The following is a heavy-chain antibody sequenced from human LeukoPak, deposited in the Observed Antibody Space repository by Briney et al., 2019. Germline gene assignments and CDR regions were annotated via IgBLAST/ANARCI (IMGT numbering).Heavy chain of an antibody. CDR3: ARNRIRDDAFDI. CDR2: IYYSGST. Sequence: TSETLSLTCTVSGGSISSYYWSWIRQPPGKGLEWIGYIYYSGSTNYNPSLKSRVTISVDTSKNQFPLKLSSVTAADTAAYYCARNRIRDDAFDIWGQGTMVTVSS. V-gene: IGHV4-59*08. D-gene: IGHD3-3*02. CDR1: GGSISSYY. J-gene: IGHJ3*02.